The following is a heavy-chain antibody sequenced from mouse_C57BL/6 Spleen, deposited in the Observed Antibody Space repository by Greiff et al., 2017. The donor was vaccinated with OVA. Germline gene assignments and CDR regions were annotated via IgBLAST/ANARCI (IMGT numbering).Heavy chain of an antibody. J-gene: IGHJ2*01. CDR1: GFTFSSYT. Sequence: EVKLMESGGGLVKPGGSLKLSCAASGFTFSSYTMSWVRQTPEKRLEWVATISGGGGNTYYPDSVKGRFTISRDNAKNTLYLQMSSLRSEDTALYYGARRYYSNFFFFDYWGQGTTLTVSS. V-gene: IGHV5-9*01. D-gene: IGHD2-5*01. CDR3: ARRYYSNFFFFDY. CDR2: ISGGGGNT.